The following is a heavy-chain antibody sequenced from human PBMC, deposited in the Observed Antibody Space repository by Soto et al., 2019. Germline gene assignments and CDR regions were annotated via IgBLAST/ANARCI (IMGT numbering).Heavy chain of an antibody. V-gene: IGHV4-34*01. CDR3: ARVERGTATTVVDAFDI. CDR2: MSHSGGT. J-gene: IGHJ3*02. CDR1: GGSVNSGNYY. D-gene: IGHD2-21*02. Sequence: QVQLQQWGAGLLKPSETLSLTCAVNGGSVNSGNYYWSWIRQPPGKGLEWIGEMSHSGGTHFNPSLKSRVTISVDTSKNQYSLKMSSVPAADTALYYCARVERGTATTVVDAFDIWGPGTMVTVSS.